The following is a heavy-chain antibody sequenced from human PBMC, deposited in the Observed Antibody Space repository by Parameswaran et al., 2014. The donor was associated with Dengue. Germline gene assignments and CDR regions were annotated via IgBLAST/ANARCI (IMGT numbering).Heavy chain of an antibody. J-gene: IGHJ4*02. D-gene: IGHD2-21*02. CDR2: VYYRGDT. V-gene: IGHV4-30-4*01. CDR3: ARQGTAIPLFDY. Sequence: LRLSCTVSDGSDDCYWSWIRQPPGKGLEWIGYVYYRGDTYYNPSLRGRVTISLDTSKNQFSLKLSSVTAADTAVYYCARQGTAIPLFDYWGQGTLVTVSS. CDR1: DGSDDCY.